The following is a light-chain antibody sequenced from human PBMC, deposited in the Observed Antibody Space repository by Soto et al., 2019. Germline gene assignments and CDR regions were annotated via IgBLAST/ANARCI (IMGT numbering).Light chain of an antibody. V-gene: IGKV1-9*01. CDR1: QGVSTY. Sequence: DIPLTQSPSFLSASVGDRVTITCRASQGVSTYLAWFQQKPGRAPNLLIYGASTLQSGVPSRFSGSGSGTEFTLTISSLQPEDFATYYCQQLNFYPLTFGGGTKVEIK. CDR3: QQLNFYPLT. CDR2: GAS. J-gene: IGKJ4*01.